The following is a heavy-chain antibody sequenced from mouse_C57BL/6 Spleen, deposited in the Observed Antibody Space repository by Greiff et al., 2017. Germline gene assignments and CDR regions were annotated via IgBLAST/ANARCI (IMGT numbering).Heavy chain of an antibody. CDR1: GFSLTSYG. V-gene: IGHV2-2*01. D-gene: IGHD2-3*01. CDR3: ASYDGYYVGYAMDY. CDR2: LWSGGSA. J-gene: IGHJ4*01. Sequence: VKLVESGPGLVQPSQSLSITCTVSGFSLTSYGVHWVRQSPGKGLEWLGVLWSGGSADYNAAFISRLSISKDNSKSQVFFKMNSLQADDTAIYYCASYDGYYVGYAMDYWGQGTSVTVSS.